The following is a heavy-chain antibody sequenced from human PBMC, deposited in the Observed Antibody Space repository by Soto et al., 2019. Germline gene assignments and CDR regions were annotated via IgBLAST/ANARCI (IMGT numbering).Heavy chain of an antibody. CDR2: ISYDGSNK. Sequence: QVQLVESGGGVVQPGRSLRLSCAASGFTFSSFAMHWVRQAPGKGLEWVAVISYDGSNKYYADSVKGRFTISRDNSKNTLYLQINSLRAEDTAVYYCARGRNRGELRPDYFDYWGQGTLVTVSS. D-gene: IGHD1-26*01. CDR3: ARGRNRGELRPDYFDY. V-gene: IGHV3-30-3*01. J-gene: IGHJ4*02. CDR1: GFTFSSFA.